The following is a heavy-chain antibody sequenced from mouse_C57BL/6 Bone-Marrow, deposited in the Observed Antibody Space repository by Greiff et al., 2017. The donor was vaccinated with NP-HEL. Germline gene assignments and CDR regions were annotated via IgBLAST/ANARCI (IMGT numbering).Heavy chain of an antibody. D-gene: IGHD1-1*02. Sequence: VQLKQSGPVLVKPGASVKMSCKASGYTFTDYYMNWVKQSPGKSLEWIGVLNPYNGGTSYNQKFKGKATLTVDKSSSTAYMELNSLTSEDSAGYYCSRWWGGWGKGTTLTVSS. V-gene: IGHV1-19*01. CDR1: GYTFTDYY. CDR3: SRWWGG. J-gene: IGHJ2*01. CDR2: LNPYNGGT.